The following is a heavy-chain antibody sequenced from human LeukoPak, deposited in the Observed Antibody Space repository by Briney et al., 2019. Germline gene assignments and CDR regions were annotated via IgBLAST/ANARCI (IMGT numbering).Heavy chain of an antibody. D-gene: IGHD3-10*01. J-gene: IGHJ4*02. CDR2: INAGNGNT. Sequence: GASVKVSCTASGGTFSSYAISLVRQAPGQGLEWMGWINAGNGNTKYSQKFQGRVTITRDTSASTAYMELSSLRSEDTAVYYCARDQRFELLWFGELLSWGQGTLVTVSS. CDR1: GGTFSSYA. V-gene: IGHV1-3*01. CDR3: ARDQRFELLWFGELLS.